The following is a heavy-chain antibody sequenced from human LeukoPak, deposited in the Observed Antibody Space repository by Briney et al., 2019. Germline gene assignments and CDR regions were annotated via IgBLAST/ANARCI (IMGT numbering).Heavy chain of an antibody. CDR1: GGSISSGSYY. CDR3: ATRKLGNDY. CDR2: IYRSGST. J-gene: IGHJ4*02. V-gene: IGHV4-61*09. Sequence: SETLSLTCTVSGGSISSGSYYWSWIRQPAGKRLEWIGHIYRSGSTNYNPSLKSRVTISVDTSKNQFSLKLSSVTAADTAVYYCATRKLGNDYWGQGTLVTVSS. D-gene: IGHD7-27*01.